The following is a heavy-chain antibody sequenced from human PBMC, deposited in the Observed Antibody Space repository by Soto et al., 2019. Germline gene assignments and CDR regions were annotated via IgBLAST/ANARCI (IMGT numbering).Heavy chain of an antibody. CDR1: GFTFSIYA. Sequence: EVQLLESGGGLVQPGGSLRLSCAASGFTFSIYAMSWVRQAPGKGLEWVSAISGSGGSTYYADSVKGRFTISRDNSKNTLYLQMNSLRVEDTAVYYCAKDLRPLGFLDYGGDGWGQGTLGTVSS. CDR2: ISGSGGST. D-gene: IGHD4-17*01. V-gene: IGHV3-23*01. CDR3: AKDLRPLGFLDYGGDG. J-gene: IGHJ4*02.